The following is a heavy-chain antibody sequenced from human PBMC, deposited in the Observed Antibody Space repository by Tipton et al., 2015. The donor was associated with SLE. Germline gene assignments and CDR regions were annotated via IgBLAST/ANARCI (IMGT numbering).Heavy chain of an antibody. J-gene: IGHJ6*03. CDR3: ATSDYFYLDV. CDR1: GGSISSGTFY. Sequence: TLSLTCAVSGGSISSGTFYWSWIRQPAGKGLEWIGRFFTGGSTNYNPSLKSRVTISVDTSKNQFSLKLSSVTAAGTAVYYCATSDYFYLDVWGKGTTVTVSS. CDR2: FFTGGST. V-gene: IGHV4-61*02.